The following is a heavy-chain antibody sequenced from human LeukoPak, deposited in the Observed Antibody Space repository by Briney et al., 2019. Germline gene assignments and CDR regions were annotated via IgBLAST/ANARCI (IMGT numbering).Heavy chain of an antibody. CDR3: ARGTSKSSGHNPYY. D-gene: IGHD3-22*01. CDR2: ISSSSSYI. V-gene: IGHV3-21*01. Sequence: GGSLRLSCAASGFTFSSYSMNWVRQAPGKGLEWVPSISSSSSYIYYADSVKGRFTISRDNAKNSLYLQMNSLRAEDTAVYYCARGTSKSSGHNPYYWGQGTLVTVSS. CDR1: GFTFSSYS. J-gene: IGHJ4*02.